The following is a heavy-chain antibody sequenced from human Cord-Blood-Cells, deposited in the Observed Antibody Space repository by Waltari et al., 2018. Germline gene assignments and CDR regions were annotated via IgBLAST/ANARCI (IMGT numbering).Heavy chain of an antibody. J-gene: IGHJ4*02. D-gene: IGHD3-22*01. V-gene: IGHV4-39*07. CDR2: IYYSGST. Sequence: QLQLQESGPGRVKPSETLSLTCTVSGGSISSSSYYWGWIRQPPGKGLGWIGSIYYSGSTYSHPSLKSRVTISVDTSKNQFTLKLSSVTAADTAVYYCARFDSSGYYFDYWGQGTLVTVSS. CDR1: GGSISSSSYY. CDR3: ARFDSSGYYFDY.